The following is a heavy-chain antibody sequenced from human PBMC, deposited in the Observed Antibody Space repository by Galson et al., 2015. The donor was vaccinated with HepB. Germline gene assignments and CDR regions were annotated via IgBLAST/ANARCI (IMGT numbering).Heavy chain of an antibody. V-gene: IGHV3-48*03. CDR1: GFTFSSYE. J-gene: IGHJ4*02. CDR3: ASTKIGGVIAHFDN. CDR2: ISSSVSTI. Sequence: SLRLSCAASGFTFSSYEMNWVRQAPGKGLEWVSYISSSVSTIYYADSVKGRFTISRDNAKNSLYLQMNSLRAEDTAVYYCASTKIGGVIAHFDNWGQGTLVTVSS. D-gene: IGHD3-16*02.